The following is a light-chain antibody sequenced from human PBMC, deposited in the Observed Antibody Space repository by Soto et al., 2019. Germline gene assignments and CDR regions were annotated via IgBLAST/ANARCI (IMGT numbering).Light chain of an antibody. Sequence: SYELTQPPSVSVAPGQTARITCGGDNIGSQSVHWYQQRPNQAPVLVVYDDSDRPSGIPERFSGSNSGNTATLTISRVEAGDEADFFCQVCHSSNDHCVFGVGTKLTVL. V-gene: IGLV3-21*02. CDR2: DDS. CDR3: QVCHSSNDHCV. J-gene: IGLJ1*01. CDR1: NIGSQS.